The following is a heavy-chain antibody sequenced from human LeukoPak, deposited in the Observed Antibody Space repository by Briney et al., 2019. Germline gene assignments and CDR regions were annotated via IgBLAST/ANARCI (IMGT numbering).Heavy chain of an antibody. CDR1: GFTFSSYG. J-gene: IGHJ4*02. CDR3: ARDPASPVPFDS. CDR2: IKADGSEK. Sequence: PGRSLRLSCAASGFTFSSYGMHWVRQAPGKGLEWVANIKADGSEKLYVDSAKGRFTISRDNAKKSVYLQMNSLRAEDTAVYYCARDPASPVPFDSWGQGTLVTVSS. V-gene: IGHV3-7*05.